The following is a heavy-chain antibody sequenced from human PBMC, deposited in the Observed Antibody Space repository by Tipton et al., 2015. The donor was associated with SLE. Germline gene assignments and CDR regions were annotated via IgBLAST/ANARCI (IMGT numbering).Heavy chain of an antibody. CDR3: ARLLIAVAGTDY. Sequence: SLRLSCAASGFTFSSYSMNWVRQAPGKGLEWVSSISSSSSYIYYADSVKGRFTISRDNSKNTLYLQMNSLRAEDTAAYYCARLLIAVAGTDYWGQGTLVTVSS. CDR2: ISSSSSYI. J-gene: IGHJ4*02. V-gene: IGHV3-21*01. CDR1: GFTFSSYS. D-gene: IGHD6-19*01.